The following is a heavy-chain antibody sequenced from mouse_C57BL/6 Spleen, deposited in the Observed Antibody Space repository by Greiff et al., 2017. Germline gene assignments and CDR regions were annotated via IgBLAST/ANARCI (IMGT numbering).Heavy chain of an antibody. CDR3: ARRNDGYFDY. CDR2: IYPGDGDT. J-gene: IGHJ2*01. Sequence: VKVVESGAELVKPGASVKISCKASGYAFSSYWMNWVKQRPGKGLEWIGQIYPGDGDTNYNGKFKGKATLTADKSSSTAYMQLSSLTSEDSAVYFCARRNDGYFDYWGQGTTLTVSS. CDR1: GYAFSSYW. V-gene: IGHV1-80*01. D-gene: IGHD2-3*01.